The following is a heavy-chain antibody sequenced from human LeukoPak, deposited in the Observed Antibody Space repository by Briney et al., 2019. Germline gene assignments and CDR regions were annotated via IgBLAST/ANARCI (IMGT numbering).Heavy chain of an antibody. Sequence: GGSLRLSCAASGFTFSSYEINWVRQAPGKGLEWVSYISSSGSTIKYADSVKGRFTISRGNAKNSLYLQMNSLRAEDTAVYYCAKGADYYYYMDVWGKGTTVTVSS. CDR2: ISSSGSTI. CDR3: AKGADYYYYMDV. V-gene: IGHV3-48*03. CDR1: GFTFSSYE. J-gene: IGHJ6*03.